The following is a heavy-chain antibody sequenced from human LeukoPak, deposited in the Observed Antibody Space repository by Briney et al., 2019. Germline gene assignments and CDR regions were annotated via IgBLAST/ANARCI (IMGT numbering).Heavy chain of an antibody. CDR1: GYTFTGYY. V-gene: IGHV1-2*02. CDR3: ARATYSSSSPPQY. Sequence: ASVTVSCKASGYTFTGYYMNWVRQAPGQGLEWMGWINPNSGGTNYAQKFQGRVTMTRDTSISTAYMELSRLRSDDTALYYCARATYSSSSPPQYWGQGTLVTVSS. J-gene: IGHJ4*02. CDR2: INPNSGGT. D-gene: IGHD6-6*01.